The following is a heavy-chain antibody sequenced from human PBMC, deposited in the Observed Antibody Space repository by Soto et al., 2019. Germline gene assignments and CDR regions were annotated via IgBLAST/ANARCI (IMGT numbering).Heavy chain of an antibody. J-gene: IGHJ4*02. CDR2: IYYSGST. V-gene: IGHV4-30-4*08. CDR3: ARGPAGGNDY. D-gene: IGHD2-15*01. Sequence: SETLSLTCTVSGGSFSSGSYEWIWIRRPPGKGLEWIGYIYYSGSTYYNPSLKSRVTISVDTSKNQFSLKLSSVTAADTAVYYCARGPAGGNDYWGQGTLVTVSS. CDR1: GGSFSSGSYE.